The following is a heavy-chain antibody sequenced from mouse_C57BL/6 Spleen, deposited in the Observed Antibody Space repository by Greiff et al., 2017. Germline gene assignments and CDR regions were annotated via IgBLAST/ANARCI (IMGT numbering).Heavy chain of an antibody. CDR3: ARGGTLTFAY. J-gene: IGHJ3*01. CDR2: ISSGSSTI. Sequence: EVKLMESGGGLVKPGGSLKLSCAASGFTLSDYGMHWVRQAPEKGLEWVAYISSGSSTIYYADTVKGRFTISRDNAKNTLFLQMTSLRSEDTAMYYCARGGTLTFAYWGQGTLVTVSA. V-gene: IGHV5-17*01. CDR1: GFTLSDYG. D-gene: IGHD3-3*01.